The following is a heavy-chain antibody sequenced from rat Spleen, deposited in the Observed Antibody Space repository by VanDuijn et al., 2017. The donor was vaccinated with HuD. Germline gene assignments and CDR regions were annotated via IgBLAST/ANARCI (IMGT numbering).Heavy chain of an antibody. CDR3: TREDYVLTD. CDR2: ISPTGGST. Sequence: EVQLVESGGGLVEPGGSLKVSCTASGFTFSHYGMAWVRQTPTKGLEWVASISPTGGSTYYRDSVKGRFTISRDNAKSTLYLRMNSLRSEDTAIYYCTREDYVLTDWGQGVMVTVSS. J-gene: IGHJ2*01. V-gene: IGHV5-19*01. D-gene: IGHD1-12*01. CDR1: GFTFSHYG.